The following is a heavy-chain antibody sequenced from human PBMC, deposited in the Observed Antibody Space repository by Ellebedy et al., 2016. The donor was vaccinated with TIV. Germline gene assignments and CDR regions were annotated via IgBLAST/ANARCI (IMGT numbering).Heavy chain of an antibody. CDR3: ARDRETWFGDPTGLDY. Sequence: PGGSLRLSCAASGFTFSSYAMNRVRQAPGKGLEWVSGIGLSDTTTYYSDSVKGRFTISRDNAKNTLYLQMNSLRAEDTAVYYCARDRETWFGDPTGLDYWGQGTLVTVSS. V-gene: IGHV3-23*01. CDR1: GFTFSSYA. D-gene: IGHD3-10*01. J-gene: IGHJ4*02. CDR2: IGLSDTTT.